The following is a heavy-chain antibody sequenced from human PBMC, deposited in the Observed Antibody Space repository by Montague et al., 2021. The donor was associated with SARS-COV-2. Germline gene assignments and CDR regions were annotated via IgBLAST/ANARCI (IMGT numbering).Heavy chain of an antibody. D-gene: IGHD4-11*01. CDR2: INHSGST. J-gene: IGHJ6*02. V-gene: IGHV4-34*01. CDR1: GGSFSGYY. Sequence: SETLSLTCAVYGGSFSGYYWSWIRQPPGKGLEWIGEINHSGSTNYNPSLKSRVTISVDTSKNQFSLKLSSVTAAATALYYCARAVPVTTFYYYYGRDVWGQGTTVTVSS. CDR3: ARAVPVTTFYYYYGRDV.